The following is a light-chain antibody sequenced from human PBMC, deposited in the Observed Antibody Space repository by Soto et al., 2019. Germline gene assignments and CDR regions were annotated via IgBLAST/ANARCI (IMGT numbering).Light chain of an antibody. J-gene: IGLJ1*01. CDR1: SSNIGAGYD. Sequence: QSVLTQPPSVSGAPGQRVTISCTGSSSNIGAGYDVHWYQQRPGTAPKLLIFGNINRPSGVPDRFSGSKSGTSASLAITGLQAEDEGDYYCQSYDSTLCARYVFGTWTKLAVL. CDR2: GNI. CDR3: QSYDSTLCARYV. V-gene: IGLV1-40*01.